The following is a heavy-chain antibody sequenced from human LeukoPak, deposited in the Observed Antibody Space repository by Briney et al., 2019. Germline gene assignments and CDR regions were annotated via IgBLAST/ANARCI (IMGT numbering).Heavy chain of an antibody. CDR3: ARVPYYEILTGYSPTGFDP. D-gene: IGHD3-9*01. CDR2: IYYSGST. CDR1: GGSISSGGYY. V-gene: IGHV4-31*03. J-gene: IGHJ5*02. Sequence: PSETLSLTCTVSGGSISSGGYYWSWIRQHPGKGLEWIGYIYYSGSTYYNPSLKSRVTISVDTSKNQFSLKLSSVTAADTAVYYCARVPYYEILTGYSPTGFDPWGQGTLVTVSS.